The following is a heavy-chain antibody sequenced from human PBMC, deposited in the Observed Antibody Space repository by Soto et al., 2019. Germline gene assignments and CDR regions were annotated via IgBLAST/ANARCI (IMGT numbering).Heavy chain of an antibody. CDR2: IYYSGNT. D-gene: IGHD2-2*01. CDR1: GGSISSGYYY. V-gene: IGHV4-30-4*08. Sequence: SETLSLTCSVSGGSISSGYYYWRWIHQPPGKGLERIGNIYYSGNTSYNPSLKCRLIISIDTSKNQSSLKVCCVTAADTAVHYCASSSLSEMDDWGQETTVTVSS. CDR3: ASSSLSEMDD. J-gene: IGHJ6*02.